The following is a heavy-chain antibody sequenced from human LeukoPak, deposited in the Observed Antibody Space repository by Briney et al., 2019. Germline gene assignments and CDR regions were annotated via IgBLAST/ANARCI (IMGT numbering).Heavy chain of an antibody. CDR2: IHYSGST. D-gene: IGHD3-22*01. CDR3: ARSTSGGYYYALDY. CDR1: GGSISSYY. J-gene: IGHJ4*02. V-gene: IGHV4-59*08. Sequence: SETLSLTCTVSGGSISSYYWSWIRQPPGKGLEWIGYIHYSGSTNSKPSLKSRVTISVDTSKNQFSLKLSSVTAAVTAVYYCARSTSGGYYYALDYWGQGTLVTVSS.